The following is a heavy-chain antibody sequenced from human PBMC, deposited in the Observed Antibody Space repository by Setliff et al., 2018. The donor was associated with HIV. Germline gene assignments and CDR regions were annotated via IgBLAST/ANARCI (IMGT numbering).Heavy chain of an antibody. Sequence: PSETLSLTCTVSGGSISSDNYYWSWIRQPAGKGLEWIGHIYTSGTTVYNHSLKSRVAISVDTSKNQFSLKLTSMTAADTAVYYCVRTGSSTSWGIYYYYYMDIWGKGSTVTVSS. CDR3: VRTGSSTSWGIYYYYYMDI. CDR1: GGSISSDNYY. V-gene: IGHV4-61*09. J-gene: IGHJ6*03. D-gene: IGHD3-10*01. CDR2: IYTSGTT.